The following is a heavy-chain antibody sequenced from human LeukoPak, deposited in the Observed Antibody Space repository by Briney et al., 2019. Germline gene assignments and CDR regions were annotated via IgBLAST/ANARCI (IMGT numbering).Heavy chain of an antibody. CDR2: INHSGST. CDR3: ARAPDTAYDY. Sequence: PSETLSLTCAVYGGSFSGYYWSWIRQPPGKGLEWIGEINHSGSTNYNPSLKSRVTISVDTSKDQFSLKLSSVTAADTAVYYCARAPDTAYDYRGQGTLVTVSS. CDR1: GGSFSGYY. D-gene: IGHD2-21*02. J-gene: IGHJ4*02. V-gene: IGHV4-34*01.